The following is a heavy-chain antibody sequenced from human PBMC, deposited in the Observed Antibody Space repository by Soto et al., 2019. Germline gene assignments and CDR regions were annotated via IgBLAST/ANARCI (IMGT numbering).Heavy chain of an antibody. CDR2: INPNSGGT. Sequence: ASVKVSCKASGYTFTGYYMHWVRQAPGQGLEWMGWINPNSGGTNYAQKFQGWVTMTRDTSISTAYMELSRLRSDDTAVYYCARSYYDSSGYYSFTHDAFDIWGRGTMVT. CDR1: GYTFTGYY. D-gene: IGHD3-22*01. J-gene: IGHJ3*02. V-gene: IGHV1-2*04. CDR3: ARSYYDSSGYYSFTHDAFDI.